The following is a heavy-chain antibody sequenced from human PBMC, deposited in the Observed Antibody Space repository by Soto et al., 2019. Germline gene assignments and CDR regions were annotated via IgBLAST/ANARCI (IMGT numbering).Heavy chain of an antibody. CDR2: INPDNGNT. V-gene: IGHV1-3*01. D-gene: IGHD2-15*01. CDR3: ARGIATGQLDP. CDR1: GYTFTRYT. Sequence: QVQLVQSGAEVKKPGASVKISCKASGYTFTRYTMYWVRQAPGQRLEWMGWINPDNGNTKSSQKFQDRVIITRDTSASTAYMDLSSLSSEDTAVYYCARGIATGQLDPWGQGTLVTGSS. J-gene: IGHJ5*02.